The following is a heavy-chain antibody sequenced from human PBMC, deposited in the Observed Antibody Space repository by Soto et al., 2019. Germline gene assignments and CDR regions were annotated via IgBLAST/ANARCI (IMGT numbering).Heavy chain of an antibody. CDR3: TWSLVARDAFDE. D-gene: IGHD5-12*01. J-gene: IGHJ3*01. Sequence: PGGSLRLSCAASGFTFSSYAMSWVRQAPGKGLEWVSAISGSGGSTYYADSVKGRFTISRDNSKNTLYLQMNTVTADDTALYNCTWSLVARDAFDEWGQGTMVTVSS. V-gene: IGHV3-23*01. CDR1: GFTFSSYA. CDR2: ISGSGGST.